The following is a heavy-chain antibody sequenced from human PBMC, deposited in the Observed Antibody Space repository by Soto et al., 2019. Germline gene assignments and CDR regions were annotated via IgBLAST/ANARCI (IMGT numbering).Heavy chain of an antibody. CDR2: MNTNSGNT. CDR3: ARGMEQQLVWGWFDP. CDR1: GYTFTSYD. J-gene: IGHJ5*02. V-gene: IGHV1-8*01. D-gene: IGHD6-13*01. Sequence: GASVKVSCKASGYTFTSYDINWVRQATGQGLEKMGWMNTNSGNTGYAQNFQGRVTMTRNTSISTAYMELSSLISEDTAVYYCARGMEQQLVWGWFDPWGQGTLVTVSS.